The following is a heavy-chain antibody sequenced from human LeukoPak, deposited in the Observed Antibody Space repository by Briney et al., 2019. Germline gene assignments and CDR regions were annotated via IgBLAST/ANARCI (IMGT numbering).Heavy chain of an antibody. CDR1: GGSIYNVRYS. CDR3: ARGLYYGSGGNLLDP. Sequence: PSETVSLTCAVYGGSIYNVRYSWRWIRQPPGKGVQWIGHIYHSGSTYYNQSLKSPVTISVARSKCQFSLKLSSVTAADTAVYYCARGLYYGSGGNLLDPWGQGTLVTVSS. J-gene: IGHJ5*02. CDR2: IYHSGST. D-gene: IGHD3-10*01. V-gene: IGHV4-30-2*01.